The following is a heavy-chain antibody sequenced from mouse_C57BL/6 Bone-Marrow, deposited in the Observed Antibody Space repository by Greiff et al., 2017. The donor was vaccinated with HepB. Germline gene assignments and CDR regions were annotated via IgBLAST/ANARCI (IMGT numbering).Heavy chain of an antibody. J-gene: IGHJ4*01. V-gene: IGHV2-9-1*01. D-gene: IGHD2-2*01. CDR1: GFSLTSYA. CDR2: IWTGGGT. Sequence: VKLMESGPGLVAPSQSLSITCTVSGFSLTSYAISWVRQPPGKGLEWLGVIWTGGGTNYNSALKSRLSISKDNSKSQVFLKMNSLQTDDTARYYCARREGYYGYNYAMDYWGQGTSVTVSS. CDR3: ARREGYYGYNYAMDY.